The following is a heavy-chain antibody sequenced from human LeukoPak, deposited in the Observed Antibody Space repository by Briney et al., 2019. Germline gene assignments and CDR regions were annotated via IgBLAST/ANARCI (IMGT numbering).Heavy chain of an antibody. J-gene: IGHJ5*02. V-gene: IGHV4-34*01. CDR1: GGSFSSYY. CDR2: INHSGST. Sequence: SETLSLTCAVYGGSFSSYYWSWIRQPPGKGLEWIGEINHSGSTNYNPSLKSRVTISVDTSKNQFSLKLNSVTAADTAVYYCARGRIAAPNWFDPWGQGTLVTVSS. CDR3: ARGRIAAPNWFDP. D-gene: IGHD6-13*01.